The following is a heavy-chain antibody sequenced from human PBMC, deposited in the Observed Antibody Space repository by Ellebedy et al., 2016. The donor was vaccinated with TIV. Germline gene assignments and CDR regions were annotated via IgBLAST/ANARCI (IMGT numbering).Heavy chain of an antibody. CDR3: AREMWSYYFDY. D-gene: IGHD2-21*01. CDR1: GGFISSSSYY. CDR2: IYYSGST. Sequence: MPSETLSLTCTVSGGFISSSSYYWGWIRQPPGKGLEWIGCIYYSGSTYYNPSLKSRVTISVDTSKNQFPLKLSSVTAEDTAVYYCAREMWSYYFDYWGQGTLVTVSS. V-gene: IGHV4-39*02. J-gene: IGHJ4*02.